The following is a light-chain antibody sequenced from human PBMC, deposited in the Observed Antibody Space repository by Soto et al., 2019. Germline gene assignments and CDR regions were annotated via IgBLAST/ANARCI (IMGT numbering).Light chain of an antibody. CDR2: GAS. V-gene: IGKV3-20*01. CDR1: QTLSCSW. CDR3: QQYDRPPIT. J-gene: IGKJ5*01. Sequence: IMMKQSPATLSVSKGERATLSCRASQTLSCSWLAWYQHKPGQAPALLVSGASRRATGIPDRFSGGGSGTDFTLTISRLEPGDVALYYCQQYDRPPITFGQGAYWRL.